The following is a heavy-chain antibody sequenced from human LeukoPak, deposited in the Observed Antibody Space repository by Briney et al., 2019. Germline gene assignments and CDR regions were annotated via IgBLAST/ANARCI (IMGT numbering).Heavy chain of an antibody. J-gene: IGHJ5*02. CDR1: GYTFTSYD. CDR2: MNPNSGNT. V-gene: IGHV1-8*03. Sequence: GASVKVSCKASGYTFTSYDINWVRQATGQGLEWMGWMNPNSGNTGYAQKFQGRVTITRNTSISTAYMELSSLRSEDTAVYYCARSYYDFWSGSLNWFDPWGQGTLVTVSS. CDR3: ARSYYDFWSGSLNWFDP. D-gene: IGHD3-3*01.